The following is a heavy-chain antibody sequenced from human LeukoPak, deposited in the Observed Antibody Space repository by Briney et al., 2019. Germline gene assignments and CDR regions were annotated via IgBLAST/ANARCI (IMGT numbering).Heavy chain of an antibody. V-gene: IGHV3-21*04. CDR2: ISSSTSYI. CDR3: AKIPLDGDYSYFDY. Sequence: GGSLRLSCAASGFTFSSYSMNWIRQAPGKGLEWVSSISSSTSYIYYADSVKGRFTISKDNAKNSLYLQMNSLRAEDTAVYYCAKIPLDGDYSYFDYWGQGTLVTVSS. D-gene: IGHD4-17*01. J-gene: IGHJ4*02. CDR1: GFTFSSYS.